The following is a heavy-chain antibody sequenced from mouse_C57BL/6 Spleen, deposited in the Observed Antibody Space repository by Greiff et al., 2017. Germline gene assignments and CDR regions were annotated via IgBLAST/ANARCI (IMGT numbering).Heavy chain of an antibody. V-gene: IGHV1-69*01. CDR3: ARWGQFLYAMDY. D-gene: IGHD3-3*01. CDR1: GYTFTSYW. CDR2: IDPSDSYT. Sequence: VQLQQPGAELVMPGASVKLSCKASGYTFTSYWMHWVKQRPGQGLEWIGEIDPSDSYTNYNQKFKGKSPLTVDKSSDTANMQLSSLTSEDSAVDYCARWGQFLYAMDYWGQGTSVTVSS. J-gene: IGHJ4*01.